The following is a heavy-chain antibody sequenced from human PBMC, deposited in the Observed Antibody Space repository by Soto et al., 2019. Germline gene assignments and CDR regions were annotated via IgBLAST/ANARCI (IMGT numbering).Heavy chain of an antibody. J-gene: IGHJ4*02. CDR1: GFTFSSYA. CDR2: ISYDGSNK. CDR3: ARGTSSGYLLDY. Sequence: GGSLRLSCAASGFTFSSYAMHWVRQAPGKGLEWVAVISYDGSNKYYADSVKGRFTISRDNSKNTLYLQMNSLRAEDTAVYYRARGTSSGYLLDYWGQGTLVTVSS. D-gene: IGHD3-22*01. V-gene: IGHV3-30-3*01.